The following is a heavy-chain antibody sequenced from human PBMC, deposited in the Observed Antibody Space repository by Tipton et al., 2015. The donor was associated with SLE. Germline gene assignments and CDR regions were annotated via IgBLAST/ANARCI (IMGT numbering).Heavy chain of an antibody. CDR2: IYYSGST. D-gene: IGHD2-15*01. CDR3: AMGGARYCSGGSCYYFGFDP. V-gene: IGHV4-34*01. Sequence: GLVKPSETLSLTCAVYGGSFSDYYWSWIRQPPGKGLEWIGSIYYSGSTYYNPSLKSRVTISVDTSKNQFSLKLSSVTAADTAVYYCAMGGARYCSGGSCYYFGFDPWGQGTLVTVSS. CDR1: GGSFSDYY. J-gene: IGHJ5*02.